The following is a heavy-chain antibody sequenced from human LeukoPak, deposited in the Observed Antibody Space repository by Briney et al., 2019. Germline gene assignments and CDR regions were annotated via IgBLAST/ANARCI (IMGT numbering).Heavy chain of an antibody. V-gene: IGHV4-30-2*01. J-gene: IGHJ5*02. D-gene: IGHD3-16*02. CDR1: GGSISSGGYS. CDR2: IYHSGST. Sequence: SETLSLTCTVSGGSISSGGYSWSWIRQPPGKGLEWIGYIYHSGSTYYNPSLKSRVTISVDRSKNQFSLKLSSVTAADTAVYYCARGGHYDYVWGSYRQSNWFDPWGQGTLVTVSS. CDR3: ARGGHYDYVWGSYRQSNWFDP.